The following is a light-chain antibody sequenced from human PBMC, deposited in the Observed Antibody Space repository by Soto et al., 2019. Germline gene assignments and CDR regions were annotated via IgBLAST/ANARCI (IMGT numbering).Light chain of an antibody. Sequence: QAVVTQEPSLTVSPGGTVTLTCASSTGAVTSGFYPNWFQQKPGQAPRPLIYSSISKHSWTPARFSGSLIGGKAVLTLSSVQPEDEADYYCLLYYGSTRVFGTGSKGTVL. CDR2: SSI. J-gene: IGLJ1*01. CDR1: TGAVTSGFY. V-gene: IGLV7-43*01. CDR3: LLYYGSTRV.